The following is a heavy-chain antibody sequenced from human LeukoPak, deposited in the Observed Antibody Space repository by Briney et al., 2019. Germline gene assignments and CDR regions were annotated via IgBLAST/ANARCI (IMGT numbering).Heavy chain of an antibody. D-gene: IGHD5-18*01. Sequence: ASVKVSCKASGGTFSSYAISWVRQAPGQGLEWMGRIIPILGIANYAQKFQGRVTITADKSTSTAYMELSSLRSEDTAVYYCATGGHSYGYIEGLFDYWGQGTLVTVSS. CDR3: ATGGHSYGYIEGLFDY. J-gene: IGHJ4*02. CDR1: GGTFSSYA. V-gene: IGHV1-69*04. CDR2: IIPILGIA.